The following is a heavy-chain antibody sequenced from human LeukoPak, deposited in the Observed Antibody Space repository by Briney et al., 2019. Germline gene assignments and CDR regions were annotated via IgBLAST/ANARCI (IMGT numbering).Heavy chain of an antibody. CDR1: GFNFGDYG. CDR2: IAWNSDSI. J-gene: IGHJ4*02. D-gene: IGHD2-2*01. Sequence: GGSLRLSCAASGFNFGDYGMHLVRQAPGKGLEWVSSIAWNSDSIAYADSVKGRFTISRDNAKNSLYLQMNSLRPEDTALYYCTRGGVVVVPAAIDYWGQGIPVTVSS. CDR3: TRGGVVVVPAAIDY. V-gene: IGHV3-9*01.